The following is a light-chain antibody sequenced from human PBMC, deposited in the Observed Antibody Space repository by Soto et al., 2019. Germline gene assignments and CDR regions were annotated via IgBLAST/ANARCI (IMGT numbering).Light chain of an antibody. CDR2: EVS. J-gene: IGLJ3*02. CDR3: SSHAGNNNWGV. CDR1: SSDIGGYNF. Sequence: QSVLTQPPSASGSPGQSVTISCTGTSSDIGGYNFVSWYQQHPGKAPKLMIYEVSKRPSGVPVRFSGSKSGNTASLTVSGLQGEDEAAYYCSSHAGNNNWGVFGGGTKVTVL. V-gene: IGLV2-8*01.